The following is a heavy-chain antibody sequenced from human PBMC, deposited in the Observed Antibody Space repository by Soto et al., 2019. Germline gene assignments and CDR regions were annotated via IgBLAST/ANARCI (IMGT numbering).Heavy chain of an antibody. CDR3: AKELSYYYDSSGYYRAHRPYYGMDV. CDR2: ISYDGSNK. D-gene: IGHD3-22*01. V-gene: IGHV3-30*18. J-gene: IGHJ6*02. Sequence: GGAPRLSCTAPGFTFSSYGMPWVRQAPGKGLEGVAGISYDGSNKYYADSVKGRFTISRDNSKNTLYLQMNSLRAEDTAVYYCAKELSYYYDSSGYYRAHRPYYGMDVWGQGTTVTVSS. CDR1: GFTFSSYG.